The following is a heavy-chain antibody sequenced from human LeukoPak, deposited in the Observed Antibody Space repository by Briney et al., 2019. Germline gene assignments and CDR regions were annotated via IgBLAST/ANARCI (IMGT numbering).Heavy chain of an antibody. Sequence: PGGSLRLSCAASGFVFSSYDMHWVRQAPGKGLEWVALISYDGRTQDYTDSVKGRFTISRDNSKNTLYLQMNSLRAEDTAVYYCAKDRSRWDSSGWYPPQYYYYYMDVWGKGTTVTISS. CDR1: GFVFSSYD. V-gene: IGHV3-30*18. J-gene: IGHJ6*03. CDR2: ISYDGRTQ. CDR3: AKDRSRWDSSGWYPPQYYYYYMDV. D-gene: IGHD6-19*01.